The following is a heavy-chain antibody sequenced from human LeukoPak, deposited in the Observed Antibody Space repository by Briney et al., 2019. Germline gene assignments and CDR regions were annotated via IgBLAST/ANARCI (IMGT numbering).Heavy chain of an antibody. V-gene: IGHV4-59*01. J-gene: IGHJ3*02. CDR1: GGSISSYY. CDR2: IYYSGSI. Sequence: KPSETLSLTCTVSGGSISSYYWSWIRQPPGKGLEWIGYIYYSGSINYNPSLKSRVTISVDTSKNQFSLKLSSVTAADTAVYYCARWHGKGAFDIWGQGTMVTVSS. D-gene: IGHD1-14*01. CDR3: ARWHGKGAFDI.